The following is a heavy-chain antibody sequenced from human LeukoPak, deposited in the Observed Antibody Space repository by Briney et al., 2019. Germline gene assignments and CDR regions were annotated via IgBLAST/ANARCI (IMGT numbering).Heavy chain of an antibody. CDR3: ARATRIINGMDV. V-gene: IGHV4-61*01. CDR2: IYYSGST. CDR1: GGSVSSGSYY. D-gene: IGHD3-16*01. Sequence: PSETLSLTCTVSGGSVSSGSYYGSWIRQPPGKGLEWIGYIYYSGSTNYNPSLKSRVTISVDTSKNQFSLKLSSVTAADTAVYYCARATRIINGMDVWGKGTTATVSS. J-gene: IGHJ6*04.